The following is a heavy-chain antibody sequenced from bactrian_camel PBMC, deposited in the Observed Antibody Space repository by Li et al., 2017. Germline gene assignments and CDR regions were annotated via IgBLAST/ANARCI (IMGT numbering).Heavy chain of an antibody. D-gene: IGHD7*01. CDR2: IDYAENT. CDR1: GFTFSTYS. J-gene: IGHJ4*01. Sequence: DVQLVESGGGLVQPGGSLRLSCAASGFTFSTYSMTWVRQAPGKGLEWVAEIDYAENTYYADSVKGRFTISRDNAKNTLYLQMNSLTTEDTAVYYCGTDDGALYNPRFPYWGQGTQVTVS. V-gene: IGHV3S10*01. CDR3: GTDDGALYNPRFPY.